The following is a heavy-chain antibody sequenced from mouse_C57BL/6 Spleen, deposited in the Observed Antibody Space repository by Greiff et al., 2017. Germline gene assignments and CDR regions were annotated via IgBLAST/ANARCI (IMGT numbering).Heavy chain of an antibody. CDR2: INPNNGGT. J-gene: IGHJ1*03. CDR3: ARYDSYGWYFDV. Sequence: VQLQQSGPELVKPGASVKIPCKASGYTFTDYNMAWVKQSHGTSLEWIGDINPNNGGTNYNQKFKGKATLTVDKASSTAYMELRSLTSEDTAVYYCARYDSYGWYFDVWGTGTTVTVSS. D-gene: IGHD2-3*01. CDR1: GYTFTDYN. V-gene: IGHV1-18*01.